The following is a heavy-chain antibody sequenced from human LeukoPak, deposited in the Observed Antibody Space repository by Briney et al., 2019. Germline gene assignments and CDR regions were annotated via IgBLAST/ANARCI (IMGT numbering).Heavy chain of an antibody. V-gene: IGHV3-11*01. J-gene: IGHJ6*02. CDR1: GFTFSDYY. CDR3: ARARRDYYYYGMDV. CDR2: ISSSGSTI. Sequence: GGSLRLSCAASGFTFSDYYMSWIRQAPGKGLEWVSYISSSGSTIYYADSVKGRFTISRDNAKNSLYLQMNSLRAEDTAVYYCARARRDYYYYGMDVWGQGTTVTVSS.